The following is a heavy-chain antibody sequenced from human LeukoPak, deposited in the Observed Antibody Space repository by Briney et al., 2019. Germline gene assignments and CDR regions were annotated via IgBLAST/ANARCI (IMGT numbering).Heavy chain of an antibody. CDR3: ARGGYILTGYYDFDY. CDR1: GGSFSGYY. Sequence: SETLSLTCAVYGGSFSGYYWSWIRQPPGKGLEWIGEIYHSGSTNYNPSLKSRVTISVDTSKNQFSLKLSSVTAADTAVYYCARGGYILTGYYDFDYWGQGTLVTVSS. J-gene: IGHJ4*02. CDR2: IYHSGST. D-gene: IGHD3-9*01. V-gene: IGHV4-34*01.